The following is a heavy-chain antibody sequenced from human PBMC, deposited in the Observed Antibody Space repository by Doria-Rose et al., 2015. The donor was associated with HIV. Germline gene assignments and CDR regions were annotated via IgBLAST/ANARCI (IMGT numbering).Heavy chain of an antibody. D-gene: IGHD2-21*01. V-gene: IGHV4-61*02. CDR1: GGSISSGLYY. J-gene: IGHJ1*01. Sequence: QVQLVQSGPGLVKPSQTLSLTCTVSGGSISSGLYYWSWIRQPAGKGLEWIGRIYSRGNSNYNPSLKSRVTMTVDTPKTQFPLKLTSVTAADTAVYYCAATWGGESQHWGQGTLVAVSS. CDR2: IYSRGNS. CDR3: AATWGGESQH.